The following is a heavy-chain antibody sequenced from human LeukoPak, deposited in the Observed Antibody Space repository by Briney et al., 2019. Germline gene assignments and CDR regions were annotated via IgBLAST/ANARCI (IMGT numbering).Heavy chain of an antibody. CDR3: ARDVDYNGMDV. CDR2: ISSSSSYI. V-gene: IGHV3-21*01. D-gene: IGHD4/OR15-4a*01. CDR1: GFTFSSYS. J-gene: IGHJ6*02. Sequence: GGSLRLSCAASGFTFSSYSMNWVRQAPGKGLEWVSSISSSSSYIYYADSVKGRFTISRDNAKNSLYQQMNSLRAEDTAVYYCARDVDYNGMDVWGQGTTVAVSS.